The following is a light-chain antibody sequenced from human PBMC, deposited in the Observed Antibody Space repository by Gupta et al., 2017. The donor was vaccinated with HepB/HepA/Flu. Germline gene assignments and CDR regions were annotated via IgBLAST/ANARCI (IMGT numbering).Light chain of an antibody. CDR3: QQEGDSPIT. CDR1: QSVNNNY. Sequence: IVLTQSPGTLSLSPGERATLSCRASQSVNNNYLAWYQQKPGQAPRLLIYGASSRAPGIPDKFSGSSSGRDFTLTISRLERKDFAVFYCQQEGDSPITYGHGTKVDMK. J-gene: IGKJ3*01. CDR2: GAS. V-gene: IGKV3-20*01.